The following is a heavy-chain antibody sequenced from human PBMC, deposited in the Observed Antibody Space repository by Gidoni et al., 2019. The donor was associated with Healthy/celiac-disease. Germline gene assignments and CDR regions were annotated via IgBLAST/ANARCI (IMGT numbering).Heavy chain of an antibody. CDR2: TYPCDSNT. CDR1: GYRFTRYW. Sequence: EVQLVQSGAEVKKPGESLKISCKGSGYRFTRYWIGWVRQMPGKGLEWMGITYPCDSNTRYSPSFQGQVTISADKSITTAYLQWSSLKASDTAMYYCARSQGLYWYFDLWGRGTLVTVSS. V-gene: IGHV5-51*01. J-gene: IGHJ2*01. CDR3: ARSQGLYWYFDL.